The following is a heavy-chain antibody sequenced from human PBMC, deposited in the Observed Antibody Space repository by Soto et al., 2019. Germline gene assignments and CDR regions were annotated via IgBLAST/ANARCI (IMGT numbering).Heavy chain of an antibody. Sequence: QVELVQSGAEVKKPGSSVKVSCKASGDTFSYDTINWVRQAPGLGLEWMGRVNPILSMSNYAQKFQGRVTMTADKSTSTAYMELRSLRSVDTAFYYCATSYGSGYRAFDYWGQGALVTVSS. CDR3: ATSYGSGYRAFDY. D-gene: IGHD3-10*01. V-gene: IGHV1-69*02. CDR1: GDTFSYDT. J-gene: IGHJ4*02. CDR2: VNPILSMS.